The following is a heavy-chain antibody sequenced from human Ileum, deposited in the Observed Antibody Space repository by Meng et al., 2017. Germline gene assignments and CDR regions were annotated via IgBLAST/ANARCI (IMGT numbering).Heavy chain of an antibody. CDR2: ISGGAGSQ. CDR3: ARGRFSWSYVTYSHF. D-gene: IGHD1-26*01. V-gene: IGHV3-23*01. Sequence: GESLKISCVASGFTFSNYAFLWVRQAPGQGLEWVSVISGGAGSQYYADSVKGRFTVSRDNSRNTVYLQMNSLRGEDTAIYYCARGRFSWSYVTYSHFWGQGTAVTVSS. CDR1: GFTFSNYA. J-gene: IGHJ4*02.